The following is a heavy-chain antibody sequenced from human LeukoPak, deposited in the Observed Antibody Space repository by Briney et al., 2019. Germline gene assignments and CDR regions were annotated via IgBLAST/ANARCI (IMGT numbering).Heavy chain of an antibody. V-gene: IGHV3-49*04. J-gene: IGHJ6*02. Sequence: GRSLRLSCTASGFTFGDYAMSWVRQAPGKGLEWVGFIRSKAYGGTTEYAASVKGRFTISRDDSKSIAYLQMNSLKTEDTAAYYCTREAQYCSSTSCFGMDVWGQGTTVTVSS. D-gene: IGHD2-2*01. CDR1: GFTFGDYA. CDR2: IRSKAYGGTT. CDR3: TREAQYCSSTSCFGMDV.